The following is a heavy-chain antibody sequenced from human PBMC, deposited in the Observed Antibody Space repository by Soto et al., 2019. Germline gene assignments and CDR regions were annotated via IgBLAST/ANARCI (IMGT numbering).Heavy chain of an antibody. Sequence: GGSLRLSCAASGFTFSSYGMHWVRQAPGKGLEWVAVIWYDGSNKYYADSVKGRFTISRDNSKNTLYLQMNSLRAEDTAVYYCALALEDYYYGMDVWGQGTTVTVSS. J-gene: IGHJ6*02. CDR3: ALALEDYYYGMDV. CDR1: GFTFSSYG. V-gene: IGHV3-30*02. CDR2: IWYDGSNK. D-gene: IGHD2-15*01.